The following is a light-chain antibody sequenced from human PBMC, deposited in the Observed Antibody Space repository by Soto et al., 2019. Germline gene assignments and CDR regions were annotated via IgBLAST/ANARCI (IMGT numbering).Light chain of an antibody. CDR1: SSNIGAGYD. J-gene: IGLJ1*01. Sequence: QSVLTQPPSVSGAPGQRVTISCTGSSSNIGAGYDVHWYQQLPGTAPKLLIYGNSNRPSGVPDRFSGSKSGTSASLAITGLQAEDEADYYCQSYDSSLIDYVFGTGTKLTVL. V-gene: IGLV1-40*01. CDR2: GNS. CDR3: QSYDSSLIDYV.